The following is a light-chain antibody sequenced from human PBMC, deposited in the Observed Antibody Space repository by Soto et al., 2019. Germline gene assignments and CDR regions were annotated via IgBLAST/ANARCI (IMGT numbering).Light chain of an antibody. CDR1: QSVYSN. CDR3: QQYNSWPRT. Sequence: VVVTQSPATLSVSPGERATFSCRASQSVYSNLAWYQQKPGQAPRLLIYGASSRASRVPVRFSGSGSGTEFTLTISSVESEDFAVYYCQQYNSWPRTFGQGTKVEIK. V-gene: IGKV3-15*01. J-gene: IGKJ1*01. CDR2: GAS.